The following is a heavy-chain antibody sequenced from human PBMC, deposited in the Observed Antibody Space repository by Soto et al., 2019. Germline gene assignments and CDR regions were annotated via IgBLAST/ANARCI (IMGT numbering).Heavy chain of an antibody. Sequence: GASVKVSCKASGYTFTSYDINWVRQATGQGLEWMGWMNPNSGNTGYAQKFQGRVTMTRNTSISTAYMELSSLRSEDTAVYYCARGRGTGYAYYYYMDVWGKGTTVTVSS. V-gene: IGHV1-8*01. CDR2: MNPNSGNT. J-gene: IGHJ6*03. CDR3: ARGRGTGYAYYYYMDV. D-gene: IGHD2-15*01. CDR1: GYTFTSYD.